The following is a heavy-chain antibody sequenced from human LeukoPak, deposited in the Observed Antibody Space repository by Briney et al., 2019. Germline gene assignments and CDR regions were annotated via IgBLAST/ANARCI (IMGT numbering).Heavy chain of an antibody. V-gene: IGHV4-30-4*08. Sequence: SQTLSLTCTVSGGSISSGDYYWSWIRQPPGKVLEWIGYIYYSGSTYYNPSLKSRVTISVDTSKNQFSPKLSSVTAADTAVYYCASSGYCSSTSCPYYYGSGSYYPTLDYWGQGTLVTVSS. CDR1: GGSISSGDYY. D-gene: IGHD3-10*01. CDR3: ASSGYCSSTSCPYYYGSGSYYPTLDY. J-gene: IGHJ4*02. CDR2: IYYSGST.